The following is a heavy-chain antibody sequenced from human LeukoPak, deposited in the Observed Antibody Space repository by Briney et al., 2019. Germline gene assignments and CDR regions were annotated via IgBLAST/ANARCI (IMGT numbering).Heavy chain of an antibody. Sequence: GESLKISCKGSGYFFMTYWIGWVRQMPGRGLEWMGIIYPGDSDTRYSPSFQGQVTISADKSISTAYLQWSTLKASDTAVYYCAGLSRSSYEVDSWGQGTLVTDSS. CDR2: IYPGDSDT. D-gene: IGHD6-13*01. CDR3: AGLSRSSYEVDS. CDR1: GYFFMTYW. J-gene: IGHJ4*02. V-gene: IGHV5-51*01.